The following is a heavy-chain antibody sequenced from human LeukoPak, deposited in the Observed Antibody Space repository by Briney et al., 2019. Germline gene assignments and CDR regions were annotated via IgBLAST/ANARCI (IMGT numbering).Heavy chain of an antibody. CDR3: ARFSVEVATIGGWFDP. Sequence: ASVKVSCKASGYTFTGYYMHWVRQAPGQGLEWMGWINPNSGGTNYAQKFQGRVTMTRDTSISTAYMELSSLRSEDTAVYYCARFSVEVATIGGWFDPWGQGTLVTVSS. J-gene: IGHJ5*02. D-gene: IGHD5-24*01. CDR2: INPNSGGT. V-gene: IGHV1-2*02. CDR1: GYTFTGYY.